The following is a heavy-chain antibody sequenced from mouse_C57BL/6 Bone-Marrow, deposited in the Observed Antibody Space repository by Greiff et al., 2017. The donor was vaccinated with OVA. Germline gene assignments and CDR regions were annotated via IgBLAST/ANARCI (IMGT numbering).Heavy chain of an antibody. CDR3: AIPYYYGRSFAY. J-gene: IGHJ3*01. V-gene: IGHV1-64*01. CDR1: GYTFTSYW. D-gene: IGHD1-1*01. CDR2: IHPNSGST. Sequence: QVQLQQPGAELVKPGASVKLSCKASGYTFTSYWMHWVKQRPGQGLEWIGMIHPNSGSTNYNEKFKSKATLTVDKSSSTAYMQLSSLTSEDSAVYFCAIPYYYGRSFAYWGQGTLVTVSA.